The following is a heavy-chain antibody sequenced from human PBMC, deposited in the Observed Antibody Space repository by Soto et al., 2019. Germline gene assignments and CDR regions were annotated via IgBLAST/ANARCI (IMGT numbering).Heavy chain of an antibody. CDR3: ARGGAVASAIDS. D-gene: IGHD6-19*01. CDR1: DNSFSTLD. CDR2: VSPYNGYT. Sequence: QVQLVQSGDEVKKPGDSVKVSCKASDNSFSTLDLSWVRQAPGQGLEWMGSVSPYNGYTDYAQNLQGRVTMTTDRDTSTAYLELRSLRSDDTAVYYCARGGAVASAIDSWGQGTLVTVSS. V-gene: IGHV1-18*01. J-gene: IGHJ4*02.